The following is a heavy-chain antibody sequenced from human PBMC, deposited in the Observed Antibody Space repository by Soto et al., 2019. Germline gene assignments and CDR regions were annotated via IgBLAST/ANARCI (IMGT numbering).Heavy chain of an antibody. J-gene: IGHJ4*02. CDR2: ISGSGGST. Sequence: GGSLRLSCAASGFTFSSYAMSWVRQAPGKGLEWVSAISGSGGSTYYADSVKGRFTISRDNSKNTLYLQMNSLRAEDTAVYYCAKDRLLDYGDYHGGNYFDYWGQGTLVTVSS. D-gene: IGHD4-17*01. CDR3: AKDRLLDYGDYHGGNYFDY. CDR1: GFTFSSYA. V-gene: IGHV3-23*01.